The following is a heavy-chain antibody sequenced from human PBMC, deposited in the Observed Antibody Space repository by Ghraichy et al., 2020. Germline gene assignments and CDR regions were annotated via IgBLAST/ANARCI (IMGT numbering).Heavy chain of an antibody. V-gene: IGHV1-46*03. CDR1: GYTFTSYY. CDR3: ARTHPNWNEGGYFDY. CDR2: INPSGGST. D-gene: IGHD1-1*01. J-gene: IGHJ4*02. Sequence: ASVKVSCKASGYTFTSYYMHWVRQAPGQGLEWMGIINPSGGSTSYAQKFQGRVTMTRDMSTSTVYMELSSLRSEDTAVYYCARTHPNWNEGGYFDYWGQGTLVTVSS.